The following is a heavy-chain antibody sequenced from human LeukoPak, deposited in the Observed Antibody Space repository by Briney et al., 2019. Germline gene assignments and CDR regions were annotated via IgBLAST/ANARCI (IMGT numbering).Heavy chain of an antibody. V-gene: IGHV3-74*01. D-gene: IGHD7-27*01. Sequence: GGSLRLSCAASGYTFSSYWMHWVRQAPGKGLVWVSRITPDGSYTNYADSVKGRFTISRDNAKNTLYLQMNSLRAEDTAVYYCTKDLTGELDYWGQGTLVTVSS. CDR1: GYTFSSYW. CDR2: ITPDGSYT. CDR3: TKDLTGELDY. J-gene: IGHJ4*02.